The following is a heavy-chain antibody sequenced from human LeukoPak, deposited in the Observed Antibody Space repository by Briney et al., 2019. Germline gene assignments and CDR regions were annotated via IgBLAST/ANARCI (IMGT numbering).Heavy chain of an antibody. J-gene: IGHJ5*02. CDR1: GGSFSNYY. V-gene: IGHV4-34*01. CDR2: IDHSGST. CDR3: ARGRITMVRGAIITYWFGP. D-gene: IGHD3-10*01. Sequence: PSETLSLTCAGYGGSFSNYYWSWIRQPPGKGLEWIGEIDHSGSTNYNPSLKSRVTISVDTSRNQFSLKLSSVTAADTAVYYCARGRITMVRGAIITYWFGPWDQGTLVTVSS.